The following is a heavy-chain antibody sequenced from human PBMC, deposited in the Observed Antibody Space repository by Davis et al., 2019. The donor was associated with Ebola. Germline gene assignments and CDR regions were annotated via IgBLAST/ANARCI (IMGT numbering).Heavy chain of an antibody. Sequence: GESLKISCKGSGYSFTSYWIGWVRQMPGKGLEWMGIIYPGDSDTRYSSSFEGQVTISADKSINTAYLQWSSLKASDTALYYCARPSTSGQGNAFNIWGQGTMVRVSS. CDR3: ARPSTSGQGNAFNI. D-gene: IGHD2-8*01. CDR2: IYPGDSDT. J-gene: IGHJ3*02. V-gene: IGHV5-51*01. CDR1: GYSFTSYW.